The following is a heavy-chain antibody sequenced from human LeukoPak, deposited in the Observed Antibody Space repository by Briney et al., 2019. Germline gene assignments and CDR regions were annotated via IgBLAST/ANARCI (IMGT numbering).Heavy chain of an antibody. V-gene: IGHV3-30-3*01. D-gene: IGHD2-15*01. Sequence: GGSLRVSCAASGFTFSSYAMHWVRQAPGKGLEWVAVISYDGSNKYYADSVKGRFTISRDNSKNTLYLQMNSLRAEDTAVYYCARGRLLIGAFDYWGQGTLVTVSS. CDR3: ARGRLLIGAFDY. CDR1: GFTFSSYA. CDR2: ISYDGSNK. J-gene: IGHJ4*02.